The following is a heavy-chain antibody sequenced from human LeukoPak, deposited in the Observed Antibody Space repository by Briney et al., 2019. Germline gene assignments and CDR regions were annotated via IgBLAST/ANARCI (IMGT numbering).Heavy chain of an antibody. D-gene: IGHD6-6*01. CDR2: ISWGGGST. Sequence: PGGSLRLSCAASGFTFDDYAMHWVCQAPGKGLEWVSLISWGGGSTYYADSVKGRFTISRDNSKNSLYLQMNSLRAENTALYYCAKDSRDYSRSSSGFDYWGQGTLVTVSS. V-gene: IGHV3-43D*03. J-gene: IGHJ4*02. CDR1: GFTFDDYA. CDR3: AKDSRDYSRSSSGFDY.